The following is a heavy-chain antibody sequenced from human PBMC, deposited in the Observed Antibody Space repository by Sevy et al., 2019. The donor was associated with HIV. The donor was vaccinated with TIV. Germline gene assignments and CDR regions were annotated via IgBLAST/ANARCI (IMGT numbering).Heavy chain of an antibody. CDR3: ARRDYSDTNGHFVDAFDI. Sequence: GGSLRLSCVASGFTFSNYWMSWVRQAPGKGLEWVANINQHGSQKFYVDSMKGRFSISRDNPKNSLFLQMSSLRAEDTALYYCARRDYSDTNGHFVDAFDIWSQGTMVTVSS. CDR1: GFTFSNYW. CDR2: INQHGSQK. V-gene: IGHV3-7*01. D-gene: IGHD3-22*01. J-gene: IGHJ3*02.